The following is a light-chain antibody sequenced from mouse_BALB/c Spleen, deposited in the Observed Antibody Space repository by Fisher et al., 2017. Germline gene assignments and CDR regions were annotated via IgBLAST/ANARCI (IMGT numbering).Light chain of an antibody. CDR2: RTS. J-gene: IGKJ5*01. Sequence: DIVMTQTTAIMAASLGQKVTMTCSASSSVSSSYLHWYQQKSGASPKPLIHRTSNLASGVPARFSGSGSGTSYSLTISSMEAEDAATYYCQQWSSNPPTFGAGTKLELK. CDR1: SSVSSSY. CDR3: QQWSSNPPT. V-gene: IGKV4-58*01.